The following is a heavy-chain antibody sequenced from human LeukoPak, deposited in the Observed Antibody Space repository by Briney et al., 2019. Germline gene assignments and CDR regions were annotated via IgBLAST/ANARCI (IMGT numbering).Heavy chain of an antibody. CDR2: ISWNSGSI. J-gene: IGHJ4*02. CDR3: ARDYGIAARLPQDY. CDR1: GFTFDDYA. Sequence: GGSLRLSCAASGFTFDDYAMHWVRQAPGKGLEWVSGISWNSGSIGYADSVKGRFTISRDNAKNSLYLQMNSLRAEDTALYYCARDYGIAARLPQDYWGQGTLVTVSS. V-gene: IGHV3-9*01. D-gene: IGHD6-6*01.